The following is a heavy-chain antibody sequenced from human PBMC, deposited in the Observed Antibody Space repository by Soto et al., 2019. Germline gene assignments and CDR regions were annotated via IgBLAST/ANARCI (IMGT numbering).Heavy chain of an antibody. Sequence: GGSLRLSCAVSGFTFSTYAMHWVRQAPGKGLEWVAVISYDGSNTYYADSVKGRFTISRDNMLYLQMNSLRAEDTAVYYCARDQGRSITCQLDYWGQGTLVTVLL. D-gene: IGHD2-2*01. J-gene: IGHJ4*02. V-gene: IGHV3-30-3*01. CDR1: GFTFSTYA. CDR3: ARDQGRSITCQLDY. CDR2: ISYDGSNT.